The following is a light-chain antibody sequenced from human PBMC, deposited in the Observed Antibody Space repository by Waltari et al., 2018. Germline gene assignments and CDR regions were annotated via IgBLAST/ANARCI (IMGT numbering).Light chain of an antibody. Sequence: DIQMTQSPSSLSASVGDRVTITCRASQSVRNFLNWYQQEPGKAPKLLIYATSSLQTGVPSRFSGSGSGTAFTLSISSLQPEDFAIYFCQQGYMTPRTFGQGTKVEIK. V-gene: IGKV1-39*01. CDR2: ATS. CDR1: QSVRNF. J-gene: IGKJ1*01. CDR3: QQGYMTPRT.